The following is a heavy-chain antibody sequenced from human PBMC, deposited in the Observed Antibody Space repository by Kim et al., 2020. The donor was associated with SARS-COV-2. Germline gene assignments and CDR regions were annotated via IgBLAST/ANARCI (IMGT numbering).Heavy chain of an antibody. CDR3: ATDSPRSGYYSWFDY. Sequence: GGSLRLSCAASGFTFSSYAMSWVRQAPGKGLEWVSVIYSGGSSTYYADSVKGRFTISRDNSKNTLYLQMNSLRAEDTAVYYCATDSPRSGYYSWFDYWGQGTLVTVSS. D-gene: IGHD3-22*01. J-gene: IGHJ4*02. CDR2: IYSGGSST. CDR1: GFTFSSYA. V-gene: IGHV3-23*03.